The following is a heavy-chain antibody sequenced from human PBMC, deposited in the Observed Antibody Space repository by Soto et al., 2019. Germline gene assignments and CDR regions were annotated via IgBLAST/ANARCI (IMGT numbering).Heavy chain of an antibody. V-gene: IGHV3-73*02. CDR1: GFTFSGSA. CDR3: ISWGDYQSRELGDY. J-gene: IGHJ4*02. CDR2: IRSKANSYAT. Sequence: EVQLVESGGGLVQPGGSLKLSCAASGFTFSGSAMHWVRQASGKGLEWVGRIRSKANSYATAYAASVKGRFTISRDDSKNTAYLQMNSLKTEDTAVYYCISWGDYQSRELGDYWGQGTLVTVSS. D-gene: IGHD3-16*01.